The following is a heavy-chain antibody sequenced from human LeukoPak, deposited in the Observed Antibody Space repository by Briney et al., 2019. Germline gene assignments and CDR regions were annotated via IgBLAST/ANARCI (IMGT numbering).Heavy chain of an antibody. CDR1: KFTFSTSA. V-gene: IGHV3-23*01. CDR2: ISGSGANT. CDR3: AKESQTYYDIMTGYPNYYFDY. Sequence: PGGSLRLSCAASKFTFSTSAMSWVRQAPGKGLEWVSAISGSGANTYYVDSVKGRFTISRDKSKNTLYLEMSSLRSDDTAVYYCAKESQTYYDIMTGYPNYYFDYWGQGTLVTVSS. D-gene: IGHD3-9*01. J-gene: IGHJ4*02.